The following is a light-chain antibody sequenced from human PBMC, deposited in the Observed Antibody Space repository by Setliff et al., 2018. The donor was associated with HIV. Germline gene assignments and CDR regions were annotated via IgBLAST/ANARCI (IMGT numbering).Light chain of an antibody. CDR3: SSYTSSSSYV. V-gene: IGLV2-14*03. CDR2: DVS. CDR1: SSDVGGYNY. Sequence: QSVLAQPASVSGSPGQSITIPCTGTSSDVGGYNYVSWYQQHPGKAPKLMIYDVSNRPSGVSNRFSGSKSGNTASLTIPGLQAEDEADYYCSSYTSSSSYVFGTGTKVTVL. J-gene: IGLJ1*01.